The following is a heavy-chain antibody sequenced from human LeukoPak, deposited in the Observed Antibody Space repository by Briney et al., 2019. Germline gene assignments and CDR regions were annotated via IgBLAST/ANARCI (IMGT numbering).Heavy chain of an antibody. Sequence: PSETLSLTCTVSGGSISSHYWSWIRQPPGKGLEWIGYIYYSGSTNYNPSLKSRVTISVDTSKNQFSLKLSSVTAADTAVYYCARADGSYYDYFDYWGQGTLVTVSS. CDR3: ARADGSYYDYFDY. D-gene: IGHD1-26*01. CDR1: GGSISSHY. V-gene: IGHV4-59*11. CDR2: IYYSGST. J-gene: IGHJ4*02.